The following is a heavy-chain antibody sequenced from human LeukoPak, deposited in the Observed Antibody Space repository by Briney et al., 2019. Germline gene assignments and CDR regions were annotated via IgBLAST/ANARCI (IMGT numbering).Heavy chain of an antibody. J-gene: IGHJ3*02. D-gene: IGHD2-21*02. CDR2: ISAYNGNT. V-gene: IGHV1-18*01. CDR3: ARTVVTAFFDAFDI. Sequence: ASVKVSCKASGYTFTSYGISWVRQAPGQGLEWMGWISAYNGNTNYAQKLQGRVTMTTATSTRTAYMELRRLRSDDAAVYYCARTVVTAFFDAFDIWGQGTMVTVSS. CDR1: GYTFTSYG.